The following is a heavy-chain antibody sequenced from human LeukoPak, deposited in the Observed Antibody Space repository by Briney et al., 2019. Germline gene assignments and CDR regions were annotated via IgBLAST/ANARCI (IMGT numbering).Heavy chain of an antibody. CDR1: HGSISGFH. CDR2: IFYSGST. V-gene: IGHV4-59*01. CDR3: ARGGAFSSSWYVDY. J-gene: IGHJ4*02. D-gene: IGHD6-13*01. Sequence: PSETLSLTCTVSHGSISGFHWSWIRQPPGKGLEWIGYIFYSGSTNYNPSLKSRVTISVDTSRNKVSLKLSSVTAADTAVYYCARGGAFSSSWYVDYWGRGTLVSVST.